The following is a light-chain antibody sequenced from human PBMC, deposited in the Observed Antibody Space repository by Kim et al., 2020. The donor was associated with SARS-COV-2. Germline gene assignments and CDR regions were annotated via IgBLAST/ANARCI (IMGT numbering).Light chain of an antibody. CDR1: QRVDTS. J-gene: IGKJ4*01. CDR3: HHRSLWTPT. V-gene: IGKV3-11*01. CDR2: DVS. Sequence: LAPGETPTLTVRASQRVDTSLAWYQLKTGQAPRLIIFDVSRSVTGTPARFSGTGSGTDFTLTISSLEPEDVALYFCHHRSLWTPTFGGGTKVDIK.